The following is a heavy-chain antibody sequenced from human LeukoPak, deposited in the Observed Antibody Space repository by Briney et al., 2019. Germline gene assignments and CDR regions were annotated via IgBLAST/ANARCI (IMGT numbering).Heavy chain of an antibody. Sequence: GGSLRLSCAASGFTFSSYDMHWVRHATGKGLEWVSAIGTAGDPYYPGSVKGRFAISRENAKNSLYLQMNSLRAGDTAVYYCARGGWGSYAFDIWGQGTMVTVSS. V-gene: IGHV3-13*05. J-gene: IGHJ3*02. CDR3: ARGGWGSYAFDI. CDR2: IGTAGDP. CDR1: GFTFSSYD. D-gene: IGHD3-16*01.